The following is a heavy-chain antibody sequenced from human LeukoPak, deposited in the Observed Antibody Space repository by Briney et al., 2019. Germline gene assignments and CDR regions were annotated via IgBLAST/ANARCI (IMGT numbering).Heavy chain of an antibody. D-gene: IGHD2-21*01. V-gene: IGHV3-11*04. J-gene: IGHJ4*02. CDR1: GFTFSDYY. CDR3: ARLPGGVVIDAGLY. CDR2: ISSRGSTI. Sequence: GVSLRLSCAASGFTFSDYYMSWIRQAPGKGLEWVSYISSRGSTIYYADSVKGRFTISRDNAKNSLYLQMNSLRAEDTAMYYCARLPGGVVIDAGLYWGQGTLVTVSS.